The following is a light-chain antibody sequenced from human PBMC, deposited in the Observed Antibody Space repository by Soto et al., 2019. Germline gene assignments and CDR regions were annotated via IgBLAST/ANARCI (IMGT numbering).Light chain of an antibody. J-gene: IGKJ4*01. CDR3: QHYRTS. Sequence: EIVLTQSPGTLSLSPGERATLSCRASQSVSSSYLAWYQQKPGQAPRQLIYGASSRATGIPDRFSGSGSGTDFTLPVTRLAPEDFAVYYCQHYRTSFGGGTRVEIK. CDR2: GAS. V-gene: IGKV3-20*01. CDR1: QSVSSSY.